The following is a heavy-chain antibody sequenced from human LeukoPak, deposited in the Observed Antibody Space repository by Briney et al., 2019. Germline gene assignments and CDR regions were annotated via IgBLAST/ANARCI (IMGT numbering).Heavy chain of an antibody. Sequence: GGSLRLSCTASGFTFSAYAMMWVRQAPGKGPEWVSAIRGGGGSAFYADSVKGRFTISRDNSKYTLFLQMNSLRAEDTAVYYCAKVPVGPAYSGYDYPFDYWGQGTLVTVSS. CDR3: AKVPVGPAYSGYDYPFDY. CDR2: IRGGGGSA. V-gene: IGHV3-23*01. D-gene: IGHD5-12*01. CDR1: GFTFSAYA. J-gene: IGHJ4*02.